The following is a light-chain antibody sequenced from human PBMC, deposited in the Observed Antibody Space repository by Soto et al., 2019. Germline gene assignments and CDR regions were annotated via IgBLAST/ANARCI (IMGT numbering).Light chain of an antibody. CDR3: QQYGSSPPAT. CDR2: GAS. CDR1: QSVSNNY. J-gene: IGKJ1*01. Sequence: DIWMTQSPLSLPFTPGERSTLCCRAGQSVSNNYLAWYQQKPGQAPRLLIYGASNRATGIPDRFSGSGSGTDFTLTISRLEPEDFAVYYCQQYGSSPPATFGQGTKVDIK. V-gene: IGKV3-20*01.